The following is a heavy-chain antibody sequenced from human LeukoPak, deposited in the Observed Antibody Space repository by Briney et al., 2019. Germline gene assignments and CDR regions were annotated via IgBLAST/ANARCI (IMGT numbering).Heavy chain of an antibody. J-gene: IGHJ6*03. Sequence: HPGGSLRLSCVASGFTFARSTMNWVRQIPGKGPEWVAVITNSGGNFFYADSVQGRFTISRDNSKNSLYLQMNSLRAEDTAIYYCAKDAAGATNRRWSNYMDVWGKGTSVIVS. V-gene: IGHV3-23*01. D-gene: IGHD4/OR15-4a*01. CDR1: GFTFARST. CDR2: ITNSGGNF. CDR3: AKDAAGATNRRWSNYMDV.